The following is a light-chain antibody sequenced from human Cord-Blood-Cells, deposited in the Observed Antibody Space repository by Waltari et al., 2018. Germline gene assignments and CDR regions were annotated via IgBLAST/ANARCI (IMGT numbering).Light chain of an antibody. V-gene: IGLV2-11*01. Sequence: SALTQPRSVSGSPGQSVTLSCPGTSSDVGGYNYVCWFQPHPGKAPKLMIYDVSKRPSGVPDRFSGSKSGTTASLTISGLQAEDEADYYCCSYAGSYTYVFGTGTKVTVL. J-gene: IGLJ1*01. CDR2: DVS. CDR1: SSDVGGYNY. CDR3: CSYAGSYTYV.